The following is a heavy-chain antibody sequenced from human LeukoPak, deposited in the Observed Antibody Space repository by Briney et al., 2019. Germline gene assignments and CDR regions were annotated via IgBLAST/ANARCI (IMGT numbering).Heavy chain of an antibody. J-gene: IGHJ4*02. V-gene: IGHV4-59*01. Sequence: SETLSLTCTVSGASISSDYWNWIRQPPGKGLEWIGHVYHSGSTNYNPSLKSRVTISVDTSKNQFSLKLTSVTAADTAVYYCARAGNYYYSSGYYSHFDYWGQGTLVTVSS. CDR2: VYHSGST. CDR3: ARAGNYYYSSGYYSHFDY. D-gene: IGHD3-22*01. CDR1: GASISSDY.